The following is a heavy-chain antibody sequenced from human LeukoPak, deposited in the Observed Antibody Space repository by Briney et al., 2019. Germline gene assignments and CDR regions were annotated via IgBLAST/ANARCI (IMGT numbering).Heavy chain of an antibody. J-gene: IGHJ6*02. D-gene: IGHD6-13*01. CDR1: EFTFSSYA. Sequence: PGGSLRLSCAASEFTFSSYAMSWVRQAPGKGLEWVSAISGSGGSTYYADSVKGRFTISRDNSKNTLYLQMNSLRAEDTAVYYCANAIAAEAKYYYYGMDVWGQGTTVTVSS. CDR2: ISGSGGST. CDR3: ANAIAAEAKYYYYGMDV. V-gene: IGHV3-23*01.